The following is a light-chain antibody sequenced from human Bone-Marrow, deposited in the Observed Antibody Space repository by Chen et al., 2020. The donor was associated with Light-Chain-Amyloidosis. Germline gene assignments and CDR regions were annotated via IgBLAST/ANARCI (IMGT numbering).Light chain of an antibody. CDR3: QYYDNRSGT. V-gene: IGKV1-5*03. Sequence: DIQLTQSPSTLSASVGDRVTISCRASQSVTYWLAWYQQTPGKAPKLLVSRTSNVESGVPSRFSAGGSGTEFTLTISSLQSDDFATYFCQYYDNRSGTFGQGTRVDVK. CDR2: RTS. CDR1: QSVTYW. J-gene: IGKJ1*01.